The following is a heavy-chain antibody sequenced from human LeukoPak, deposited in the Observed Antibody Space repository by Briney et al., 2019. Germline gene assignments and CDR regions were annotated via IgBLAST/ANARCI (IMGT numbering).Heavy chain of an antibody. CDR2: IYYSGST. J-gene: IGHJ5*02. V-gene: IGHV4-39*07. D-gene: IGHD3-10*01. CDR1: GGSISSSSYY. Sequence: PSETLSLTCTVSGGSISSSSYYWGWIRQPPGKGLEWNRNIYYSGSTYYNPSLKSRVTISVDTSKNQFSLKLSSVTAADTAVYYCARSPLTYYYGSGSYSWCDPWGKGTLVTVS. CDR3: ARSPLTYYYGSGSYSWCDP.